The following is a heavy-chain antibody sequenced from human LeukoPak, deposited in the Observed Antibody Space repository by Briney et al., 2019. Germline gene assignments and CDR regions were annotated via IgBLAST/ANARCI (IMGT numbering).Heavy chain of an antibody. Sequence: GGSLRLSCAASGFTFSSYAMSWVRQAPGKGLEWVSGISASASGTYYADSVKGRFTISRDKSKNTLFLQMNSLRAEDTAVYYCARGPGALPSHFDYWGQGTLVTVSS. CDR2: ISASASGT. V-gene: IGHV3-23*01. J-gene: IGHJ4*02. CDR3: ARGPGALPSHFDY. CDR1: GFTFSSYA.